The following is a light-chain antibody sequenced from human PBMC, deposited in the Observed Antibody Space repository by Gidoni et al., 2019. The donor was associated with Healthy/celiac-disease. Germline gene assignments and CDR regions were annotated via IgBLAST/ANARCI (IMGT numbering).Light chain of an antibody. CDR1: QSVSSY. CDR2: DAS. J-gene: IGKJ4*01. V-gene: IGKV3-11*01. Sequence: EIVLTQSPATLSLSPGERATLSCRASQSVSSYLAWYQQKPGQAPRPLIYDASNRATGIPARFSVSGSGTDFTLTISSLEPEDFAVYYCQQRSNWPLTFGGGTKVEIK. CDR3: QQRSNWPLT.